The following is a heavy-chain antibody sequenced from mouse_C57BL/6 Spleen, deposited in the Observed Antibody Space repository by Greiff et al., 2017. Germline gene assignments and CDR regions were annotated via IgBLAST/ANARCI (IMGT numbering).Heavy chain of an antibody. V-gene: IGHV1-52*01. Sequence: QVQLQQPGAELVRPGSSVKLSCKASGYTFTSYWMHWVKQRPIQGLEWIGNIDPSDSETHYNQKFKDKATLTVAKSSSTAYMQLSSLTSEDSAVYYCARGEGPYYFDYWGQGTTLTVSS. CDR1: GYTFTSYW. CDR2: IDPSDSET. CDR3: ARGEGPYYFDY. J-gene: IGHJ2*01.